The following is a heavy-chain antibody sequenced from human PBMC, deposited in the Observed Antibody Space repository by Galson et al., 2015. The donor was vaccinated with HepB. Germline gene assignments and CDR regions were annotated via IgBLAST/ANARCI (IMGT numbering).Heavy chain of an antibody. CDR3: ARTTVDHEAFDI. D-gene: IGHD4-23*01. CDR1: GGSISRGCYY. J-gene: IGHJ3*02. CDR2: IYFSGST. Sequence: TLSLTCTVSGGSISRGCYYWSWLRQHPGKGLEWIGYIYFSGSTYNSPSLKSRVSISVDTSMNHFSLKLSSVTAADTAVYYCARTTVDHEAFDIWGQGTMVTVSS. V-gene: IGHV4-31*03.